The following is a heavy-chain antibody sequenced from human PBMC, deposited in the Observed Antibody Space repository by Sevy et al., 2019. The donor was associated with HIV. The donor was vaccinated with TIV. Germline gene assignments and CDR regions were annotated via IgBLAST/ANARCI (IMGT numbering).Heavy chain of an antibody. CDR2: IYSSGST. V-gene: IGHV4-59*01. CDR3: ARESIGSVGDYDY. Sequence: SETLSLTCPVSGDSIYLYFWSWIRQPPGKGLEWIGYIYSSGSTNYNPSLKSRVTISLGTSKNQFSLKLSSVTAADTAVYYCARESIGSVGDYDYWGQGTLVTVSS. CDR1: GDSIYLYF. D-gene: IGHD6-6*01. J-gene: IGHJ4*02.